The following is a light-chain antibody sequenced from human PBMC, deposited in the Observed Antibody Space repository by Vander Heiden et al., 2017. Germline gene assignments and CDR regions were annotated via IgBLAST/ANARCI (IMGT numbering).Light chain of an antibody. J-gene: IGKJ5*01. CDR1: QGISNS. V-gene: IGKV1-12*01. Sequence: IQLSQSPSSVSASVGDRVTITCRASQGISNSLAWYQQKPGKAPKLLISAASSLQSGVPSRFSGSVSGTDFTLSISSLQPEDFATYFCQQANSLPITFGQGTRLEIK. CDR3: QQANSLPIT. CDR2: AAS.